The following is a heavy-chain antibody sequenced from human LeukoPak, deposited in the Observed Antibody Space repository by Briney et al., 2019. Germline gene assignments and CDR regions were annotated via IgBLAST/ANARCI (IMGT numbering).Heavy chain of an antibody. Sequence: QPGGSLRLSCAASGFTFSSYSMNWVRQAPGKGLEWVSYISSTSSTMYYAGSVKGRFTISRDNAKNSLYLQMSSLRDEDTAVYYCAATVTTESDYWGQGTLVSVSS. CDR3: AATVTTESDY. J-gene: IGHJ4*02. CDR2: ISSTSSTM. D-gene: IGHD4-17*01. V-gene: IGHV3-48*02. CDR1: GFTFSSYS.